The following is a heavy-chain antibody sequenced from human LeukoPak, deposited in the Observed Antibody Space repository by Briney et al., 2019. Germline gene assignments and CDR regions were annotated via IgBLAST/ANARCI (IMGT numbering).Heavy chain of an antibody. CDR3: ASLGPVIRGVIISEKYWFDP. CDR2: ISYDGSNK. J-gene: IGHJ5*02. CDR1: GFTFSSYA. V-gene: IGHV3-30*04. D-gene: IGHD3-10*01. Sequence: PGRSLRLSCAASGFTFSSYAMHWVRQAPGKGLEWVAVISYDGSNKYYADSVKGRFTISRDNSKNTLYLQMNSLRAEDTAVYYCASLGPVIRGVIISEKYWFDPWGQGTLVTVSS.